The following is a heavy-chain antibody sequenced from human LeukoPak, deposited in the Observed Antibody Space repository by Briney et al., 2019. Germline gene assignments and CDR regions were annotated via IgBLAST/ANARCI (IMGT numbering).Heavy chain of an antibody. Sequence: ASVKVSCKASGYTFTSYGISWVRQAPGQGLEWMGWISAYNGNTNYAQKLQGRVTMTTDTSTSTAYMELRSLRSDDTAVHYCARDEKGEGYYYDSSGYPDAFDIWGQGTMVTVSS. CDR3: ARDEKGEGYYYDSSGYPDAFDI. CDR2: ISAYNGNT. CDR1: GYTFTSYG. J-gene: IGHJ3*02. D-gene: IGHD3-22*01. V-gene: IGHV1-18*01.